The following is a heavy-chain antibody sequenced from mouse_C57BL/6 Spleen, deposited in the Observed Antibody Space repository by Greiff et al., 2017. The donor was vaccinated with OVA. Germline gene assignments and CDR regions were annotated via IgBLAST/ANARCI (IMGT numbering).Heavy chain of an antibody. Sequence: QVQLQQSGAELVRPGTSVTVSCKASGYAFTNYVIEWVKQRPGQGLEWIGVLNPGSGGTNYNEKFKGKATLTADKSSSTAYMQLSSLTSEDAAVYFCARGYGNHERFAYWGQGTLVTVAA. CDR2: LNPGSGGT. D-gene: IGHD2-1*01. CDR1: GYAFTNYV. J-gene: IGHJ3*01. V-gene: IGHV1-54*01. CDR3: ARGYGNHERFAY.